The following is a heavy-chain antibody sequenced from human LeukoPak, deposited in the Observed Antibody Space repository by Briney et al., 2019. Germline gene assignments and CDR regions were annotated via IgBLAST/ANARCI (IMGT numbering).Heavy chain of an antibody. CDR1: GYSFTSYW. CDR3: ARQYQLLQCSYYFDY. D-gene: IGHD2-2*01. V-gene: IGHV5-51*01. Sequence: GESLQISCKGSGYSFTSYWIGWVRQMPGKGLEWMGIIYPGDSDTRYSPSFQGQVTISADKSISTAYLQWSSLKASDTAMYYCARQYQLLQCSYYFDYWGQRTLVTVSS. J-gene: IGHJ4*02. CDR2: IYPGDSDT.